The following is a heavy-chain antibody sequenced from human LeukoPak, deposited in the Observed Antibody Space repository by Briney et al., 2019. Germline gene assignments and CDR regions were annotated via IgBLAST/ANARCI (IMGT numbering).Heavy chain of an antibody. V-gene: IGHV3-23*01. CDR2: ISPGGGTT. D-gene: IGHD4-11*01. CDR1: GFTFSSYA. CDR3: TKSRSGSSNWALQVFDN. Sequence: GGSLRLSCAASGFTFSSYAMSWVRQLRGGGLEWVSTISPGGGTTYYAESMKGRFTISRDNSKSTLYLEMNSLRAEDTAVYYCTKSRSGSSNWALQVFDNWGQGALVTVSS. J-gene: IGHJ4*02.